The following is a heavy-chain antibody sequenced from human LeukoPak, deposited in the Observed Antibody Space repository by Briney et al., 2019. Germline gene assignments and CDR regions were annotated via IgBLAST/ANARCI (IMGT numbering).Heavy chain of an antibody. V-gene: IGHV1-8*01. CDR1: GHTFTSYD. CDR2: MNPNSGNT. Sequence: GASVKVSCKASGHTFTSYDINWVRQATGQGLEWMGWMNPNSGNTGYAQKFQGRVTMTRNTSISTAYMELSSLRSEDTAVYYCATLWFGELLSWGWGQGTLVTVSS. J-gene: IGHJ4*02. CDR3: ATLWFGELLSWG. D-gene: IGHD3-10*01.